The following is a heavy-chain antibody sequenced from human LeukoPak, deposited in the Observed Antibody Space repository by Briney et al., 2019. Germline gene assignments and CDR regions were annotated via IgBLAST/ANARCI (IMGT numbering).Heavy chain of an antibody. CDR3: ARDRCSSTSCYMYYMDV. Sequence: PSETLSLTCTVSGGSISSGSYYGSWIRQPAGKGLEWIGRIYTSGSTNYNPSLKSRVTISVDTSKNQFSLKLTSVTAADTAVYYCARDRCSSTSCYMYYMDVWGKGTTVTVSS. J-gene: IGHJ6*03. V-gene: IGHV4-61*02. CDR1: GGSISSGSYY. D-gene: IGHD2-2*02. CDR2: IYTSGST.